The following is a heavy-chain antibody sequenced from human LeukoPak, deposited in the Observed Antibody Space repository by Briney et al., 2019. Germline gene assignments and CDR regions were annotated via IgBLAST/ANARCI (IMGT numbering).Heavy chain of an antibody. D-gene: IGHD3/OR15-3a*01. V-gene: IGHV1-2*02. CDR1: GYTFTGKF. Sequence: ASVKVPFKASGYTFTGKFIHWVRQAPGQGLEWMGWIDPNSGGTDYAQKFRGRVTMTRDTSTSTAYMDLSSLISDDTAVYYCARDREGLAYFDYWGQGTLVTVSS. CDR3: ARDREGLAYFDY. J-gene: IGHJ4*02. CDR2: IDPNSGGT.